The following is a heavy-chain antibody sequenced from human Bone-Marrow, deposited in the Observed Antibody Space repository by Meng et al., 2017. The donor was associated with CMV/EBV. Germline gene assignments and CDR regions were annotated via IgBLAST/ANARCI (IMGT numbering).Heavy chain of an antibody. CDR2: INPNSGDT. V-gene: IGHV1-2*02. CDR3: ARDFGSGWYYFDY. Sequence: ASVKVSCKASGYTLTGYYLHWVRQAPGQGLEWMGWINPNSGDTNYAQKFQGRVTMTRDTPISTAYMELSRLRSDDTAVYYCARDFGSGWYYFDYWGQGTLVTVSS. CDR1: GYTLTGYY. D-gene: IGHD6-19*01. J-gene: IGHJ4*02.